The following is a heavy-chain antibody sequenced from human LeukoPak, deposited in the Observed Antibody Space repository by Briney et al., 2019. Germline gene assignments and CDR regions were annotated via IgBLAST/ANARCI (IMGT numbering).Heavy chain of an antibody. CDR3: AREYDSRARFDS. V-gene: IGHV3-21*05. Sequence: PGGSLRLSCAGSGDGFTRHTMNWVRRAPGKGLEWISYIRSTGDYIYYADSVKGRFTISRDNARTSVNLQMNSLRVEDTAIYYCAREYDSRARFDSWGQGTLVTVSS. D-gene: IGHD6-13*01. CDR1: GDGFTRHT. CDR2: IRSTGDYI. J-gene: IGHJ4*02.